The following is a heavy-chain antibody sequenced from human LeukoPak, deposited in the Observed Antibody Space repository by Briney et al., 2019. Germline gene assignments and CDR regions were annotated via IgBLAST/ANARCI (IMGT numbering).Heavy chain of an antibody. Sequence: SVKVSCKASGFTFTSSAVQWVRQARGQRLEWIGWIVVGSGNTNYAQKFQERVTITRDMSTSTAYMELSSLRSEGTAVYYCAAVGTRGYSGYDYVAYFDYWGQGTLVTVSS. D-gene: IGHD5-12*01. CDR3: AAVGTRGYSGYDYVAYFDY. V-gene: IGHV1-58*01. CDR2: IVVGSGNT. J-gene: IGHJ4*02. CDR1: GFTFTSSA.